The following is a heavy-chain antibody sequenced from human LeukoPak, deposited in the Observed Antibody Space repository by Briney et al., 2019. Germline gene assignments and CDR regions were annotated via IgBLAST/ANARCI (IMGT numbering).Heavy chain of an antibody. J-gene: IGHJ4*02. D-gene: IGHD3-22*01. CDR2: INPSGGST. CDR3: ARWKRSGYYFDY. CDR1: GYTFTSYY. Sequence: ASVKVSCKASGYTFTSYYMHWVRQAPGQGLEWMGIINPSGGSTSYAQKFQGRVTITADESTSTAYMELSSLRSEDTAVYYCARWKRSGYYFDYWGQGTLVTVSS. V-gene: IGHV1-46*01.